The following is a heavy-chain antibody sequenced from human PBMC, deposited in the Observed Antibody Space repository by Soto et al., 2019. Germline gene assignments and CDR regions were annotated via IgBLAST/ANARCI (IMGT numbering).Heavy chain of an antibody. Sequence: QVQLVPSGAEVKKPGASVKVSCKASGYTFTDYYMHWVRQAPGQGLEWMGWINPNSGGTNYAQKFQGWVTMTRDTSISTAYMELSRLKSDDTAVYYCARTLSSTYCGMDVWGQGTTVTVSS. CDR1: GYTFTDYY. V-gene: IGHV1-2*04. CDR2: INPNSGGT. J-gene: IGHJ6*02. CDR3: ARTLSSTYCGMDV.